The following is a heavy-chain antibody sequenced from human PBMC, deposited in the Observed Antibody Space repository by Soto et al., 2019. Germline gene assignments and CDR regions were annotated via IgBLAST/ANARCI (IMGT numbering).Heavy chain of an antibody. CDR3: ARGSREMPIAVAGTPDY. CDR2: ISAYNGNT. V-gene: IGHV1-18*01. J-gene: IGHJ4*02. CDR1: GYTFTSYG. D-gene: IGHD6-19*01. Sequence: ASVKVSCKASGYTFTSYGINWVRQAPGQGLEWMGWISAYNGNTKYSQKFQGRVTITRDTSASTAYMELSSLRSEDTAVYYCARGSREMPIAVAGTPDYWGQGTLVTVSS.